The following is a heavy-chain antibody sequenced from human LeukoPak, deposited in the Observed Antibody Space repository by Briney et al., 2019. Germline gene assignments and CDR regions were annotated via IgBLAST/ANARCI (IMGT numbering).Heavy chain of an antibody. D-gene: IGHD4-11*01. CDR1: GFAFSSYW. J-gene: IGHJ4*02. V-gene: IGHV3-7*01. CDR3: ANQAYSQFDY. Sequence: GSLRLSCVASGFAFSSYWMSWVRQAPGKGLELVANISPDGSAEDYVDSVRGRFAISRDNAKRSLYPQMNSLSPEDTAVYYCANQAYSQFDYWGQGTLVSVSS. CDR2: ISPDGSAE.